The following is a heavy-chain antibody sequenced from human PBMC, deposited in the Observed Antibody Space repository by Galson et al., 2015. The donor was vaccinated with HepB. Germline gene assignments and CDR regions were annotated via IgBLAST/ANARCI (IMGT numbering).Heavy chain of an antibody. V-gene: IGHV3-53*01. CDR2: IYSGGST. CDR1: GFTVSSNY. J-gene: IGHJ4*02. D-gene: IGHD5-18*01. CDR3: ARGYSYAEDDY. Sequence: SLRLSCAASGFTVSSNYMSWVRQAPGKGLEWVSVIYSGGSTYYADSVKGRFTISRDNSKNTLYLQMNSLRAEDTAVYYCARGYSYAEDDYWGQGTLVTVSS.